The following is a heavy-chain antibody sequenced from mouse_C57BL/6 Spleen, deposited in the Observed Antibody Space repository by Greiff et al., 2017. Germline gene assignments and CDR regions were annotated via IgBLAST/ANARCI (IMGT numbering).Heavy chain of an antibody. CDR3: ARYITTVVAPGPYFDY. CDR1: GFTFSDYG. CDR2: ISSGSSTI. V-gene: IGHV5-17*01. J-gene: IGHJ2*01. D-gene: IGHD1-1*01. Sequence: EVQLQQSGGGLVKPGGSLKLSCAASGFTFSDYGMHWVRQAPEKGLEWVAYISSGSSTIYYADTVKGRFTISRDNAKNTLFLQMTSLRSEDTAMYYCARYITTVVAPGPYFDYWGQGTTLTVSS.